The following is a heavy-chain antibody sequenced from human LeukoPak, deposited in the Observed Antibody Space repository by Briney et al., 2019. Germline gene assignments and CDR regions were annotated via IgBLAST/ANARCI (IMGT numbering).Heavy chain of an antibody. J-gene: IGHJ5*02. CDR2: VYYSGST. CDR1: GDSISNANYY. D-gene: IGHD3-22*01. Sequence: SETLSLTCTVSGDSISNANYYWDWIRQPPGKGLEWIGNVYYSGSTEYNPSLESRVTISVDTSKNQFSLRLTSVTAADTAVYYCVRYSSALGWFDPWGQGTLVTVSS. CDR3: VRYSSALGWFDP. V-gene: IGHV4-39*01.